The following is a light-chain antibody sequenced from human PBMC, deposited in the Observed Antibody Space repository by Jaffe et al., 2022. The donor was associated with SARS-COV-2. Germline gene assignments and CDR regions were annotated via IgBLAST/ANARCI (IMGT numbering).Light chain of an antibody. CDR3: VLYMGSDVV. V-gene: IGLV8-61*01. CDR2: STN. J-gene: IGLJ2*01. CDR1: SGSVSSRYY. Sequence: QTVVTQEPSSSVSPGGTVTLTCGLSSGSVSSRYYPSWYQQTPGQAPRTLIYSTNSRSSGVPDRFSGSIIGNKAALTITGAQADDESHYYCVLYMGSDVVFGGGTKLTVL.